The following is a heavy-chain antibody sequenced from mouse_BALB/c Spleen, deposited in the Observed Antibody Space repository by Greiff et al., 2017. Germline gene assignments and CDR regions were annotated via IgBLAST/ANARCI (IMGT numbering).Heavy chain of an antibody. V-gene: IGHV1-7*01. J-gene: IGHJ2*01. D-gene: IGHD1-1*01. CDR3: AREDYGY. CDR2: INPSTGYT. CDR1: GYTFTSYW. Sequence: VMLVESGAELAKPAASVKMSCKASGYTFTSYWMHWVKQRPGQGLEWIGYINPSTGYTEYNQKFKDKATLTADKSSSTAYMQLSSLTSEDSAVYYCAREDYGYWGQGTTLTVSS.